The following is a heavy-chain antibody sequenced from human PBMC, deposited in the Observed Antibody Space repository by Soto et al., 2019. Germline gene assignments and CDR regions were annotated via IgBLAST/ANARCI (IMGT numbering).Heavy chain of an antibody. V-gene: IGHV1-18*04. CDR3: AAYSSSPGFWFDP. CDR1: GYTFTSYG. CDR2: ISAHNGNT. D-gene: IGHD6-6*01. J-gene: IGHJ5*02. Sequence: GASVKVSCKASGYTFTSYGISWVRQAPGQGLEWMGWISAHNGNTNYAQKLQGRVTMTTDTSTSTAYMELRSLRSDDTAVYYCAAYSSSPGFWFDPWGQGTLVTVSS.